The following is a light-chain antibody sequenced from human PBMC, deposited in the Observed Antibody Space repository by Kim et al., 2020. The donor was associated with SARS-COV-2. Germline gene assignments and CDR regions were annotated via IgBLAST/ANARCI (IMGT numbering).Light chain of an antibody. CDR1: SSDVGGHNF. V-gene: IGLV2-14*03. CDR3: LSCTTSNNYV. CDR2: DVS. J-gene: IGLJ1*01. Sequence: GQSITISCTATSSDVGGHNFVSWYQLHPGKAPKLIIYDVSERPSEISNRFSGSKSGNTASLTISGLQAEDEADYFCLSCTTSNNYVFGTGTKVTVL.